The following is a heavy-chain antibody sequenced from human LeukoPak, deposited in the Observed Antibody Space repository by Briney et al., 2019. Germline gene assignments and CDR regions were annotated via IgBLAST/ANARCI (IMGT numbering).Heavy chain of an antibody. D-gene: IGHD3-22*01. CDR1: AGSISSVGYF. CDR3: AREGYYDSSFDY. Sequence: SETLSLTCTVSAGSISSVGYFWNWLRQHPGRGLRRIRYISYGGSTYYKPSLKSRVTISVDTPKNQFSLKLSSVTAADTAVYYCAREGYYDSSFDYWGQGTPVTVSS. V-gene: IGHV4-31*03. CDR2: ISYGGST. J-gene: IGHJ4*02.